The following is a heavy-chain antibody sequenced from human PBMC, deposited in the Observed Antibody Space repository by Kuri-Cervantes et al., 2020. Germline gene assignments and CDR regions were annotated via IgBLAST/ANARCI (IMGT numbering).Heavy chain of an antibody. CDR1: GFTFSSYA. V-gene: IGHV3-30-3*01. Sequence: LSLTCAASGFTFSSYAMHWVRQAPGKGLEWVAVISYDGSNKYYADSVKGRFTISRDNSKNTLYLQMNSLRAEDTAVYYCARGGYYYDSSGLDSWGQGTLVTVSS. CDR3: ARGGYYYDSSGLDS. CDR2: ISYDGSNK. D-gene: IGHD3-22*01. J-gene: IGHJ4*02.